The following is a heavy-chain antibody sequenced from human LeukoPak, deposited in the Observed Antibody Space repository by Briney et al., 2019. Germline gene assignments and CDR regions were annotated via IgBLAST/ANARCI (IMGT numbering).Heavy chain of an antibody. V-gene: IGHV1-2*02. J-gene: IGHJ3*02. Sequence: ASVKVSCKASGYTFTGYYMHWVRQAPGQGLEWMGWINPNSGGTNYAQKFQGRVTMTRDTSISTAYMELSRLRSDDTAVYYCARVDLTYYYGSGSSIPAAFDIWGQGTMATVSS. CDR1: GYTFTGYY. D-gene: IGHD3-10*01. CDR2: INPNSGGT. CDR3: ARVDLTYYYGSGSSIPAAFDI.